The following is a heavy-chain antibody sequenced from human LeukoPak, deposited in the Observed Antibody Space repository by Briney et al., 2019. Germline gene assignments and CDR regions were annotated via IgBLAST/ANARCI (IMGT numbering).Heavy chain of an antibody. CDR2: IIPILGTA. J-gene: IGHJ4*02. CDR1: GGTFSSYA. Sequence: ASVKVSCKASGGTFSSYAISWVRQAPGQGLEWMGRIIPILGTANYAQKFQGRVTITTDESTSTAYMELSSLRSEDTAVYYCARDQYRELVSYWGQGTLVTVSS. V-gene: IGHV1-69*11. D-gene: IGHD3-9*01. CDR3: ARDQYRELVSY.